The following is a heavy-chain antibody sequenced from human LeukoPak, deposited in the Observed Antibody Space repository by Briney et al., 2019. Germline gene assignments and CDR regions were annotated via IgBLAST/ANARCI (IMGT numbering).Heavy chain of an antibody. CDR2: IIPIFGTA. CDR1: GYTFTSYY. J-gene: IGHJ4*02. Sequence: SVKVSCKASGYTFTSYYMHWVRQAPGQGLEWMGRIIPIFGTANYAQKFQGRVTITTDESTSTAYMELSSLRSEDTAVYYCASFENFDYWGQGTLVTVSS. V-gene: IGHV1-69*05. CDR3: ASFENFDY.